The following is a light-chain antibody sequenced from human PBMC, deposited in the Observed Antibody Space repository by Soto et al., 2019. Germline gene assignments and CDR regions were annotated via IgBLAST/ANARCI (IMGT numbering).Light chain of an antibody. Sequence: QSVLTQPASVSGSPGQSITISCTGTRNDVGDYKYVSWYQQHPGKAPKLILYEVSNRPSGVSSRFSGSKSGNTASLTISGLQPEDEADYYCSSYTVPSPYVFGTGTQLTVL. CDR3: SSYTVPSPYV. V-gene: IGLV2-14*01. CDR2: EVS. J-gene: IGLJ1*01. CDR1: RNDVGDYKY.